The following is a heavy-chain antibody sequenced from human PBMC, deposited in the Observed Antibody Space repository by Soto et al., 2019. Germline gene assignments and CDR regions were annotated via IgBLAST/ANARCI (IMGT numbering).Heavy chain of an antibody. J-gene: IGHJ4*02. CDR1: GYTFTGYY. D-gene: IGHD3-10*01. V-gene: IGHV1-2*04. CDR2: INPNSGGT. Sequence: ASVKVSCKASGYTFTGYYMHWVRQAPGQGLEWMGWINPNSGGTNYAQMFQGWVTMTRDTSMSTAYMELRSLRSDDTAVYYCVSERGYGSFDYWGQGTQVTVSS. CDR3: VSERGYGSFDY.